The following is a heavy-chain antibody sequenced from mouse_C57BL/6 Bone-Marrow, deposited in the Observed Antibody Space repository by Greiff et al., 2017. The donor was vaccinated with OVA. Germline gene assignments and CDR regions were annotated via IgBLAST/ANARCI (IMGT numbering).Heavy chain of an antibody. J-gene: IGHJ4*01. CDR2: IYPRSGNT. CDR1: GYTFTSYG. V-gene: IGHV1-81*01. CDR3: ARSVVLRYHYYAMDY. D-gene: IGHD1-1*01. Sequence: QVQLQQSGAELARPGASVKLSCKASGYTFTSYGISWVKQRTGQGLEWIGEIYPRSGNTYYNEKFKGKATLTADKSSSTAYMELRSLTSEDSAVYFCARSVVLRYHYYAMDYWGQGTSVTVSS.